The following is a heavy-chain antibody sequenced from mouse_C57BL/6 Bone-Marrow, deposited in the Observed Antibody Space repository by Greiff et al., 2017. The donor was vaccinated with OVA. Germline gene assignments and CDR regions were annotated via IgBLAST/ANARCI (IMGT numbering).Heavy chain of an antibody. CDR1: GYTFTEYT. Sequence: LEESGAELVKPGASVKLSCKASGYTFTEYTIHWVKQRSGQGLEWIGWFYPGSGSIKYNEKFKDKATLTADKSSSTVYMELSRLTSEDSAVYFCARHEEGEGYSNYFDYWGQGTTLTVSS. D-gene: IGHD2-5*01. CDR3: ARHEEGEGYSNYFDY. V-gene: IGHV1-62-2*01. J-gene: IGHJ2*01. CDR2: FYPGSGSI.